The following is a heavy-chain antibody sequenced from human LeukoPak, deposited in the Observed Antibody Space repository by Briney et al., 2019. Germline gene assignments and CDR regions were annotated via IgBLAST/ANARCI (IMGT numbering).Heavy chain of an antibody. CDR1: GGSISSSSYY. D-gene: IGHD6-19*01. CDR2: IYYSGST. Sequence: SSETLSLTCTVSGGSISSSSYYWGWIRQPPGKGLEWIGSIYYSGSTYYNPSPKSRVTISVDTSKNQFSLKLSSVTAADTAVYYCARDPGAYSSGWHLEDYWGQGTLVTVSS. J-gene: IGHJ4*02. V-gene: IGHV4-39*07. CDR3: ARDPGAYSSGWHLEDY.